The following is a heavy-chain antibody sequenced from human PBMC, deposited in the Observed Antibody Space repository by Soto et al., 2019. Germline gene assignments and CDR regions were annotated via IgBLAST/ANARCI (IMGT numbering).Heavy chain of an antibody. CDR1: GYTFTSYG. CDR3: ARDVSHIVVVTAINDAFDI. CDR2: ISAYNGNT. V-gene: IGHV1-18*01. D-gene: IGHD2-21*02. Sequence: GASVKVSCKASGYTFTSYGISWVRQAPGRGLEWMGWISAYNGNTNYAQKLQGRVTMTTDTSTSTAYMELRSLRSDDTAVYYCARDVSHIVVVTAINDAFDIWGQGTMVTVSS. J-gene: IGHJ3*02.